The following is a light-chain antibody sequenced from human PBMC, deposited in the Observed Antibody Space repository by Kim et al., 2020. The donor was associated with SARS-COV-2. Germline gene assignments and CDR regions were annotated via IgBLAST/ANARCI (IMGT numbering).Light chain of an antibody. CDR1: QTVISNY. Sequence: SPGERATLSCRASQTVISNYLAWYQQQPGRAPRLLIFAASSRATGIPDRFSGSGSGTDFTLTISRLEPEDFAVYYCQQHGSSPLTFGGGTKVDIK. CDR3: QQHGSSPLT. J-gene: IGKJ4*01. V-gene: IGKV3-20*01. CDR2: AAS.